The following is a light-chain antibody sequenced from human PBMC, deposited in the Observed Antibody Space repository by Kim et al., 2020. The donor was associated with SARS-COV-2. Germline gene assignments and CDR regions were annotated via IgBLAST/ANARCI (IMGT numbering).Light chain of an antibody. Sequence: ASVGDKITITCRASRNIDDWVAWYPQNPGRAPKLLIYKASTLKSGVPSTFSGSGSGTEFTLTTSSLQPDDFATYYCQQYRSYPWTFGQGTKLEI. V-gene: IGKV1-5*03. CDR2: KAS. CDR1: RNIDDW. J-gene: IGKJ2*02. CDR3: QQYRSYPWT.